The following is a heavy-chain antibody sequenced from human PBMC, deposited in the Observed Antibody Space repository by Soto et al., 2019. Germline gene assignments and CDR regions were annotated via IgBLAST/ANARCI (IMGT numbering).Heavy chain of an antibody. CDR3: AHIVVVGLGYYFDY. CDR1: GFSLSSTRMA. Sequence: QITLKESGPTLVKPTQTLTLTCTFSGFSLSSTRMAVGWIRQPPGKALEWLALIYLDDDKRYSSFLKSRLTITKETSQNPAGLTIINLCPMNTCRYYWAHIVVVGLGYYFDYWGQGTLVTVSS. V-gene: IGHV2-5*02. J-gene: IGHJ4*02. CDR2: IYLDDDK. D-gene: IGHD3-22*01.